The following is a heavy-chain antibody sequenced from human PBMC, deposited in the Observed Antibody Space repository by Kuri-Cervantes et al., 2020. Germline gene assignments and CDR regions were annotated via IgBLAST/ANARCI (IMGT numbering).Heavy chain of an antibody. D-gene: IGHD4-17*01. CDR3: AKRNDYGDYGDHYYYYYGMDV. J-gene: IGHJ6*02. V-gene: IGHV3-30*18. Sequence: GGSLRLSCAASGFTFSSYGMHWVRQAPGKGLEWVAVISYDGSNKYYADSVKGRFTISRDNSKNTLYLQMNSLRAEDTAVYYCAKRNDYGDYGDHYYYYYGMDVWGQGTTVTVSS. CDR1: GFTFSSYG. CDR2: ISYDGSNK.